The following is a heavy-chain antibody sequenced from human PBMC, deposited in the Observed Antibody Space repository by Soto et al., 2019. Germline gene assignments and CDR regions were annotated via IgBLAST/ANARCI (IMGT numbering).Heavy chain of an antibody. J-gene: IGHJ4*02. CDR1: GFTFSSNA. CDR3: AKVSSGYDFGTFDY. CDR2: VSGGSGST. D-gene: IGHD5-12*01. Sequence: PGGSLRLSCAASGFTFSSNAMSWVRQAPGKGLEWVSAVSGGSGSTNYADSVKGRFTISRDNSKNTLYLQMNSLRAEDTAVYYCAKVSSGYDFGTFDYWGQGTLVTVSS. V-gene: IGHV3-23*01.